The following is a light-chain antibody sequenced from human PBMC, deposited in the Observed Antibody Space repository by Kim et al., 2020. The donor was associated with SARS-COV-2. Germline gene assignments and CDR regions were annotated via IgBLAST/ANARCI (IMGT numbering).Light chain of an antibody. CDR1: SSDVGDYDY. V-gene: IGLV2-14*04. CDR2: DVS. J-gene: IGLJ3*02. CDR3: SSDTNSNTWV. Sequence: GQWITISCTGTSSDVGDYDYVSWYQQHRGKAPKLMIYDVSKRPAGVSSRFSGYKSGNAASLTIAGLQAEDEDDYYCSSDTNSNTWVFGGGTKLTVL.